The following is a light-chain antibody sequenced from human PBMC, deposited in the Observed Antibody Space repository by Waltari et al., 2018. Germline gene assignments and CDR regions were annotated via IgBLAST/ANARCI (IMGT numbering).Light chain of an antibody. J-gene: IGLJ2*01. CDR2: GKN. CDR1: SLRTSY. CDR3: SARDSSASHVL. V-gene: IGLV3-19*01. Sequence: SSELTQDPAVSVALGQTVRITCQGASLRTSYARWYQQKSGQAPILVLFGKNKRPTGIPDRFSGYNSETTTSLTITGVQAEDEAYYYCSARDSSASHVLFAGGTKLTVL.